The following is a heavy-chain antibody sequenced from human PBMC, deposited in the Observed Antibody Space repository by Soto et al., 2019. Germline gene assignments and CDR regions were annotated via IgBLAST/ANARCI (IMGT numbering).Heavy chain of an antibody. D-gene: IGHD3-10*01. CDR2: IYYSGST. CDR1: GVSISSSSYY. J-gene: IGHJ3*02. V-gene: IGHV4-39*07. Sequence: SSETLSLTCTVSGVSISSSSYYWGWIRQPPGKGLEWIGSIYYSGSTYYNPSLKSRVTISVDTSKNQFSLKLSSVTAADTAVYYCARLFSDAIDAFDIWGQGTMVTVSS. CDR3: ARLFSDAIDAFDI.